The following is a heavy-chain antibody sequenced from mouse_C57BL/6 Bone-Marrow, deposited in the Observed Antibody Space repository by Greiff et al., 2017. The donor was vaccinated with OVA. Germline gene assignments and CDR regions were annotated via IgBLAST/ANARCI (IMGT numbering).Heavy chain of an antibody. CDR2: IFPGSGST. CDR1: GYTFTDYY. Sequence: VQLQQSGPELVKPGASVKISCKASGYTFTDYYINWVKQRPGQGLEWIGWIFPGSGSTYYNEKFKGKATLTVDKSSSTAYMLLSSLTSEDSAVYFCARDLITTVVATNYWGQGTTLTVSS. CDR3: ARDLITTVVATNY. V-gene: IGHV1-75*01. D-gene: IGHD1-1*01. J-gene: IGHJ2*01.